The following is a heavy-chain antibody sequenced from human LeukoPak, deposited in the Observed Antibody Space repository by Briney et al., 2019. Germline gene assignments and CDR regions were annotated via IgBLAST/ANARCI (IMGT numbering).Heavy chain of an antibody. V-gene: IGHV3-30-3*01. CDR1: GFTFSSYA. CDR2: ISYDGSNK. D-gene: IGHD3-10*01. J-gene: IGHJ5*02. Sequence: GRSLRLCCAASGFTFSSYAMHWVRQAPGKGLEWVAVISYDGSNKYYADSVKGRFTISRDNSKNTLYLQMNSLRAEDTAVYYCARDPIGYLSNNWFDPWGQGTLVTVSS. CDR3: ARDPIGYLSNNWFDP.